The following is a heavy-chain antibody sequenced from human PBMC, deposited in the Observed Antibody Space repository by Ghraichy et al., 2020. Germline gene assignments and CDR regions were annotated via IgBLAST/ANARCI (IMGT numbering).Heavy chain of an antibody. V-gene: IGHV2-70*11. J-gene: IGHJ6*02. CDR3: ARMYSSSWRTDYYGMDV. Sequence: LVKPTQTLTLTCTFSGFSLSTSGMCVSWIRQPPGKALEWLARIDWDDDKYYSTSLKTRLTISKDTSKNQVVLTMTNMDPVDTATYYCARMYSSSWRTDYYGMDVWGQGTTVTVSS. CDR1: GFSLSTSGMC. CDR2: IDWDDDK. D-gene: IGHD6-13*01.